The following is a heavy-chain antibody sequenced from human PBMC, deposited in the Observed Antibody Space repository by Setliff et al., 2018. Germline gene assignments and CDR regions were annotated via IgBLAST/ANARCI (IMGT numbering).Heavy chain of an antibody. CDR3: AREWVDYYDSSGYEFPGWFDP. D-gene: IGHD3-22*01. V-gene: IGHV4-38-2*02. CDR2: IYHSGNT. Sequence: SETLSLTCNVSGDSISSTYHWSWIRQSPGKGLEWIGTIYHSGNTYYNPSLNSRLTISVDTSKNQFSLRLTSVTATDTAVYYCAREWVDYYDSSGYEFPGWFDPCGQGTLVTVSS. CDR1: GDSISSTYH. J-gene: IGHJ5*02.